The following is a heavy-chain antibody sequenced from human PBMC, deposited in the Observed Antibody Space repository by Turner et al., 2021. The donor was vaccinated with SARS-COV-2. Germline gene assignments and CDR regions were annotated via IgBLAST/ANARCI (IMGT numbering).Heavy chain of an antibody. V-gene: IGHV1-24*01. CDR1: GYTLTELS. CDR3: ATATVIYGDYVNYYYYYGMDV. CDR2: FDPEDAET. Sequence: QVKVVQSGAEVKKPGASVKVPCKVSGYTLTELSMHWVRQAPGKGLEWMGGFDPEDAETIYAQKFQGRVTMTEDTSTDTAYMELSSLRSEDTAVYYCATATVIYGDYVNYYYYYGMDVWGQGTTVTVSS. D-gene: IGHD4-17*01. J-gene: IGHJ6*02.